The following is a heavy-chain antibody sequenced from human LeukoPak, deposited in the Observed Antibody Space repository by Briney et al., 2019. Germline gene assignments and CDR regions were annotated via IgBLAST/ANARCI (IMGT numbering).Heavy chain of an antibody. CDR1: GFTLSTYW. J-gene: IGHJ4*02. CDR2: INSDGSRT. D-gene: IGHD6-13*01. V-gene: IGHV3-74*01. CDR3: ARGSWSAADTNIDY. Sequence: GGSLRLSCAASGFTLSTYWMHWVRQGPGKGLVWVSCINSDGSRTTYADSVKGRFTISRDNAENTLYLQMNTLRVEDTAVYYCARGSWSAADTNIDYWGQGTLVTVSP.